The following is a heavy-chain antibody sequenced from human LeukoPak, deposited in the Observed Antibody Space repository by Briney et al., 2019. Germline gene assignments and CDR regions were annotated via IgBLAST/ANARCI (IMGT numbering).Heavy chain of an antibody. CDR2: INWSGGST. J-gene: IGHJ4*02. D-gene: IGHD2-8*01. CDR3: ARPPSRDSSNGACPFDY. Sequence: PGGSLRLSCAASGFRFDDYAINWVRQAPGKGLEWVCGINWSGGSTDYADSVQGRFTISRDDAKNSLYLHMNNLRAEDTALYYCARPPSRDSSNGACPFDYWGQGTLVTVSS. V-gene: IGHV3-20*04. CDR1: GFRFDDYA.